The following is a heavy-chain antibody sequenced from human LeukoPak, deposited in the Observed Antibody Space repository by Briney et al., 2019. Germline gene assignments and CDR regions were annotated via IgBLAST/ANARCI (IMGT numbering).Heavy chain of an antibody. J-gene: IGHJ4*02. D-gene: IGHD1-1*01. CDR2: ISSSGGTI. CDR3: ARCTTGRTFGSLREIKRSREIDY. V-gene: IGHV3-48*03. Sequence: GGSLRLSCAASGFTFSSYEMNWVRQAPGKGLEWVSYISSSGGTIYYADSVKGRFTISRDNAKNSLYLQMNSLRVEDTAVYYCARCTTGRTFGSLREIKRSREIDYWGQGTLVTVSS. CDR1: GFTFSSYE.